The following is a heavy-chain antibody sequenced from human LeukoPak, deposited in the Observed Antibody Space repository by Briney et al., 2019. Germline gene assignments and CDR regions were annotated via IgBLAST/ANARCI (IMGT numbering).Heavy chain of an antibody. D-gene: IGHD5-18*01. V-gene: IGHV4-34*01. CDR1: GGSFSGYY. Sequence: SETLSLTCAVYGGSFSGYYWSWIRQPPGKGLEWIGEINHSGSTNYNPSLKSRVTISVDTSKNQFSLKLSSVTAADTAVYYCAREGPTVAMDAPLDYWGQGTLVTVSS. CDR2: INHSGST. CDR3: AREGPTVAMDAPLDY. J-gene: IGHJ4*02.